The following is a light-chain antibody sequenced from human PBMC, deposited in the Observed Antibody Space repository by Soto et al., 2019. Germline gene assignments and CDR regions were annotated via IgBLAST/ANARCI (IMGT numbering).Light chain of an antibody. CDR3: LQYNNWPLT. CDR1: QSVSSY. Sequence: EIVLTQSPATLSLSPGERPTLSCMASQSVSSYLAWYQQKPGQAPRLLLYDASNRATGMPARFSGSGSVTDFTLSISSLQSEDFAVYYCLQYNNWPLTFGGGTKVDIK. V-gene: IGKV3-11*01. J-gene: IGKJ4*01. CDR2: DAS.